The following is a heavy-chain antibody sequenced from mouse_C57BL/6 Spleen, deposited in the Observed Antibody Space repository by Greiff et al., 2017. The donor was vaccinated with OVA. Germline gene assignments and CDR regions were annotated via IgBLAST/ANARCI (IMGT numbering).Heavy chain of an antibody. CDR3: ARGGGRGYWYFDV. J-gene: IGHJ1*03. CDR1: GYTFTSYW. V-gene: IGHV1-53*01. Sequence: VQLQQSGTELVKPGASVKLSCKASGYTFTSYWMHWVKQRPGQGLEWIGNINPSNGGTNYNEKFKSKATLTVDKSSSTAYMQLSSLTSEDSAVEYCARGGGRGYWYFDVWGTGTTVTVSS. D-gene: IGHD3-3*01. CDR2: INPSNGGT.